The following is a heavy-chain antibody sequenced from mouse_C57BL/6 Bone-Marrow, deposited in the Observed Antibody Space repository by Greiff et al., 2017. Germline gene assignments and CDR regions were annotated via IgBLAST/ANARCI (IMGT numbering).Heavy chain of an antibody. CDR1: GFNITDYY. D-gene: IGHD2-3*01. V-gene: IGHV14-1*01. CDR2: IDPEDGDS. CDR3: TIDGYWTWFAY. Sequence: VQLKQSGAELVRPGASVKFSCTASGFNITDYYMHWVMQRPEQGLEWIGRIDPEDGDSDYAPKFQGKATMTADTSSNTAYLQLSSLTSEDTAVYCCTIDGYWTWFAYWGQGTLVTVSA. J-gene: IGHJ3*01.